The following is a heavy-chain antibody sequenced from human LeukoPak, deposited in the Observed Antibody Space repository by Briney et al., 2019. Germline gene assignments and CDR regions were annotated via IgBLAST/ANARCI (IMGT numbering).Heavy chain of an antibody. V-gene: IGHV4-61*01. CDR1: GCSFSSGRYY. Sequence: SETLSLTCTVSGCSFSSGRYYWNWIRQPPGKGLEWIGYIYYSGNTNYKPSLKSRVTISVDTSENQFSLKLSSVTAADTAMYYCARALAVAGTYGIYFHHWGQGTLVTVSS. CDR2: IYYSGNT. J-gene: IGHJ1*01. CDR3: ARALAVAGTYGIYFHH. D-gene: IGHD6-19*01.